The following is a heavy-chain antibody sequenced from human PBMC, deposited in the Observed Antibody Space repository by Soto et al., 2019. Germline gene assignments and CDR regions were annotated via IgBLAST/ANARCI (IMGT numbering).Heavy chain of an antibody. V-gene: IGHV4-39*01. CDR1: GGSISSSSYY. CDR3: ARHGGIAARSSSNWFDP. D-gene: IGHD6-6*01. CDR2: IYYSGST. J-gene: IGHJ5*02. Sequence: QLQLQESGPGLVKPSETLSLTCTVSGGSISSSSYYWGWIRQPPGKGLEWIGSIYYSGSTYYNPSLKSRVTISVDTSKNQFSLKLSSVTAADTAVYYCARHGGIAARSSSNWFDPWRQGSLVTVSS.